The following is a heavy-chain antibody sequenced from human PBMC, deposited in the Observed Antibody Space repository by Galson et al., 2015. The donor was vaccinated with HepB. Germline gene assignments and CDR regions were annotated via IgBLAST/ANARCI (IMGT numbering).Heavy chain of an antibody. J-gene: IGHJ4*02. D-gene: IGHD5-12*01. V-gene: IGHV1-46*03. CDR2: INPSGGST. Sequence: SVKVSCKASGYTFTSYYMHWVRQAPGQGLEWMGIINPSGGSTSYAQKFQGRVTMTRDTSTSTVYMELSSLRSEDTAVYYCARADPTLYVDIVATYIDYWGQGTLVTVSS. CDR1: GYTFTSYY. CDR3: ARADPTLYVDIVATYIDY.